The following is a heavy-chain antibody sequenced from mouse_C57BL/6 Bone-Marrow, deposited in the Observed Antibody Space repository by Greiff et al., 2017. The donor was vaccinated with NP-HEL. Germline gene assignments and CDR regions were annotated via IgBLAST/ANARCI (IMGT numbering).Heavy chain of an antibody. D-gene: IGHD2-2*01. CDR2: ISSGSSTI. J-gene: IGHJ2*01. Sequence: EVMLVESGGGLVKPGGSLKLSCAASGFTFSDYGMHWVRQAPEKGLEWVAYISSGSSTIYYADTVKGRFTISRDDAKNTLFLQMTSLRSEDTAMYYCASTMVTTKGFDYWGQGTTLTVSS. CDR1: GFTFSDYG. V-gene: IGHV5-17*01. CDR3: ASTMVTTKGFDY.